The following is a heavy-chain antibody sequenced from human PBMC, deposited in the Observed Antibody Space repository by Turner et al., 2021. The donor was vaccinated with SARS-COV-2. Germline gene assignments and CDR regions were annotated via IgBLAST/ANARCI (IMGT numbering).Heavy chain of an antibody. J-gene: IGHJ5*02. V-gene: IGHV1-24*01. Sequence: QVQLVQSVAEVKKPGASVKVSCTISGYTLTSLSMYWVRQAPGKGLEWMGGFDPEDGETIYEQNFQGRVTMTEDTSTDTAYMELSSLRSEDTAVYFCATGYQMRVNWFDPWGQGTLVTVSS. CDR2: FDPEDGET. CDR1: GYTLTSLS. D-gene: IGHD2-2*01. CDR3: ATGYQMRVNWFDP.